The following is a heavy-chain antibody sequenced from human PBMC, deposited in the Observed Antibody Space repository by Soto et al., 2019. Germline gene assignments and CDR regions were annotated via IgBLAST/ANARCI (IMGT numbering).Heavy chain of an antibody. Sequence: HPAGSLRLSCAASGFTFSTFGMHWVRQAPGKGLEWVAVIWYDGSNKYYADSVKGRFTISRDNSKNTLFLQMNSLTAEDTSVYYYARDGPLGYFDYWGQGT. CDR3: ARDGPLGYFDY. V-gene: IGHV3-33*01. D-gene: IGHD6-13*01. J-gene: IGHJ4*02. CDR2: IWYDGSNK. CDR1: GFTFSTFG.